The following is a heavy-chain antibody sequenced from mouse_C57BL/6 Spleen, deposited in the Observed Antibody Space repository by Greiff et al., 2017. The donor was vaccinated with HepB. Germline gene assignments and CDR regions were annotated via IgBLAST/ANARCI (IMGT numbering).Heavy chain of an antibody. CDR2: IRSKSNNYAT. J-gene: IGHJ3*01. D-gene: IGHD3-3*01. Sequence: EVQRVESGGGLVQPKGSLKLSCAASGFSFNTYAMNWVRQAPGKGLEWVARIRSKSNNYATYYADSVKDRFTISRDDSESMLYLQMNNLKTEDTAMYYCVRHNGLGAYWGQGTLVTVSA. V-gene: IGHV10-1*01. CDR3: VRHNGLGAY. CDR1: GFSFNTYA.